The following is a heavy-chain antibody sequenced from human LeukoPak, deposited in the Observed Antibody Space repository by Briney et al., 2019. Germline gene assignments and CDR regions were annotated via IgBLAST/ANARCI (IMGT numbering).Heavy chain of an antibody. V-gene: IGHV4-39*07. D-gene: IGHD2-15*01. CDR3: ASPLAATSPNDY. CDR1: GASISSGSNY. CDR2: IYYSGST. Sequence: PSETLSLTCSVSGASISSGSNYWGWIRQPPGKGLEWIGSIYYSGSTYYNPSLKSRVTISVDTSKNQFSLKLSSVTAADTAVYYCASPLAATSPNDYWGQGTLVTVSS. J-gene: IGHJ4*02.